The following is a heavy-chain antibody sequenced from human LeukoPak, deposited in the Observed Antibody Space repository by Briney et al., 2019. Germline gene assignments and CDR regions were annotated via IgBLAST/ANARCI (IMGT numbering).Heavy chain of an antibody. CDR3: ARFFDCSGGSCYSYFDY. J-gene: IGHJ4*02. CDR2: INHSGST. Sequence: SETLSHTCAVYGGSFSGYYWSWIRQPPGKGLEWIGEINHSGSTNYNPSLKSRVTISVDTSKNQFSLKLSSVTAADTAVYYCARFFDCSGGSCYSYFDYWGQGTLVTVSS. CDR1: GGSFSGYY. V-gene: IGHV4-34*01. D-gene: IGHD2-15*01.